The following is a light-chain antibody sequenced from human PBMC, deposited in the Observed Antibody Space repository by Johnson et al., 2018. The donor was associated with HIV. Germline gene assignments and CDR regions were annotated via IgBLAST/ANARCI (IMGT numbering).Light chain of an antibody. CDR1: SSNIGNNY. CDR2: DNN. J-gene: IGLJ1*01. V-gene: IGLV1-51*01. Sequence: SVLTQPPSVSAAPGQKVTISCSGSSSNIGNNYVSWYQQLPGTAPKLLIYDNNQRPSGIPDRFSGSKSGTSATLAITGLPTGDEADYYCGTWDSSLSTYVFGSVTKVHVL. CDR3: GTWDSSLSTYV.